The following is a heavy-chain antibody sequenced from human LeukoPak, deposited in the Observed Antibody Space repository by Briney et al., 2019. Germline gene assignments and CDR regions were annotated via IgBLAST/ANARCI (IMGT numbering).Heavy chain of an antibody. Sequence: PGGSLRLSCAVSGFSFSDAWMSWVRQTPGKGLEWVGRIESKTDGGTTDYAALVKGRFTISRDDSTNTLYLQMNSLKSEDTAVYYCTTYGSARKFDYWGQGVLVTVSS. CDR3: TTYGSARKFDY. D-gene: IGHD3-10*01. V-gene: IGHV3-15*04. CDR1: GFSFSDAW. CDR2: IESKTDGGTT. J-gene: IGHJ4*02.